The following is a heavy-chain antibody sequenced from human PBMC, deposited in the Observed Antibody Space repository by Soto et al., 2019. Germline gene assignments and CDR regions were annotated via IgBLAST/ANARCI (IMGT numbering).Heavy chain of an antibody. CDR1: GGSISSGGYY. D-gene: IGHD3-9*01. Sequence: QVQLQESGPGLVKPSQTLSLTCTVSGGSISSGGYYWSWIRQHPGKGLEWIGYIYYSGSTYYNPSLTSRVTISVDTSKTQFSLKLSSVTAADTAVYYCARDRNVLRYFDWLAENWFDPGGQGTLVTVSS. J-gene: IGHJ5*02. V-gene: IGHV4-31*03. CDR2: IYYSGST. CDR3: ARDRNVLRYFDWLAENWFDP.